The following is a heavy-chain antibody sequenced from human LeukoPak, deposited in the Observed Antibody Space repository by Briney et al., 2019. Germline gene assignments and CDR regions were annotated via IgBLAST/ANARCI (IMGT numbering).Heavy chain of an antibody. Sequence: SETLSLTCTVPGGSISSSSYYWGWIRQPPGKGLEWIGSIYYSGSTYYNPSLKSRVTISVDTSKNQFSLKLSSVTAADTAVYYCARHRRGYSGGGYYQRSSDYWGQGTLVTVSS. J-gene: IGHJ4*02. CDR3: ARHRRGYSGGGYYQRSSDY. CDR1: GGSISSSSYY. V-gene: IGHV4-39*01. CDR2: IYYSGST. D-gene: IGHD5-12*01.